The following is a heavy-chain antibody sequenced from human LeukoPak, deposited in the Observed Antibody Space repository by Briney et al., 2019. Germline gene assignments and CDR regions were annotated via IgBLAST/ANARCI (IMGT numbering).Heavy chain of an antibody. J-gene: IGHJ4*02. Sequence: GGSLRLSCAASGFTFSSYWMSWVRQAPGKGLEWVANIKQDGSEKYYVDSVKGRFTISRDNAKNSLYPQMNSLRAEDTAVYYCARVDIVALLDYWGQGTLVTVSS. CDR3: ARVDIVALLDY. CDR2: IKQDGSEK. V-gene: IGHV3-7*01. D-gene: IGHD5-12*01. CDR1: GFTFSSYW.